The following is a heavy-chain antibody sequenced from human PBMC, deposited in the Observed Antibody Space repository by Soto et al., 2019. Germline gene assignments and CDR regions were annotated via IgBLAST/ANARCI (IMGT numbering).Heavy chain of an antibody. CDR2: ISAYNGNT. D-gene: IGHD2-2*01. Sequence: QVQLVQSGAEVKKPGASVKVSCKASGYTFTSYGISWVRQAPGQGLEWMGWISAYNGNTNYAQKLQGRVTMTTDKSTSKDYMELRSLRSDDTAVYYCAVGSGLVLAAPTGYYYYGMDVWGQGTTVTGSS. CDR3: AVGSGLVLAAPTGYYYYGMDV. CDR1: GYTFTSYG. J-gene: IGHJ6*02. V-gene: IGHV1-18*04.